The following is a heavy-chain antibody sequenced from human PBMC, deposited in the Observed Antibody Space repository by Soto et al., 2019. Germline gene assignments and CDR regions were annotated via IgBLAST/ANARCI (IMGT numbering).Heavy chain of an antibody. CDR1: GGTFSSYT. Sequence: ASVKVSCKASGGTFSSYTISWVRQVPGQGLEWMGRIIPILGIANYAQKFQGRVTITADKSTSTAYMELSSLRSEDTAVYYCARAGRNTYYDILTGYYHNWFDPWGQGTLVTVSS. J-gene: IGHJ5*02. D-gene: IGHD3-9*01. CDR2: IIPILGIA. CDR3: ARAGRNTYYDILTGYYHNWFDP. V-gene: IGHV1-69*02.